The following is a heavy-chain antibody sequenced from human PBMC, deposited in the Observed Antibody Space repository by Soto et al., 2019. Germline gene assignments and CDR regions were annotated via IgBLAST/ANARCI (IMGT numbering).Heavy chain of an antibody. CDR2: IYHSGST. CDR1: GGSISSTNW. CDR3: ARDPYSGSSLSAY. J-gene: IGHJ4*02. D-gene: IGHD1-26*01. Sequence: SETLSLTCAVSGGSISSTNWWYWARQPPGKGLEWIGEIYHSGSTNYNPSLKSRVTISIDKSKNQFSLKLNSVTAADTAVYYCARDPYSGSSLSAYWGQGILVTVS. V-gene: IGHV4-4*02.